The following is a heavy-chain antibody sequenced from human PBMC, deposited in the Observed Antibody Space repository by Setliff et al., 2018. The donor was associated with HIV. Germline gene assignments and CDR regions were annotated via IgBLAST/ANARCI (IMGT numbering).Heavy chain of an antibody. CDR1: GFTFSDYY. CDR2: ISSSGSTI. CDR3: ARYGSGWPLWYFDL. J-gene: IGHJ2*01. V-gene: IGHV3-11*01. Sequence: GSLRLSCAASGFTFSDYYMSWIRQAPGKGLEWVSYISSSGSTISYADSVKGRFTISRDNARNSLLLQMNSLRADDTAVYYCARYGSGWPLWYFDLWGRGTLVTVSS. D-gene: IGHD6-19*01.